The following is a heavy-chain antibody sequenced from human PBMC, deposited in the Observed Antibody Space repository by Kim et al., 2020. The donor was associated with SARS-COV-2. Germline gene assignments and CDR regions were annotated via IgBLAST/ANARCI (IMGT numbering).Heavy chain of an antibody. CDR3: AKQKRGYYMDV. J-gene: IGHJ6*03. CDR2: ISYDGDYQ. V-gene: IGHV3-30*18. D-gene: IGHD2-15*01. CDR1: GFTFKNFG. Sequence: GGSLRLSCVASGFTFKNFGMHWVRQAPGKGLEWIAFISYDGDYQYYGDSVKGRLTISRDQSKNTLYLQVNSLRVDDTGVYYCAKQKRGYYMDVWGKGTPV.